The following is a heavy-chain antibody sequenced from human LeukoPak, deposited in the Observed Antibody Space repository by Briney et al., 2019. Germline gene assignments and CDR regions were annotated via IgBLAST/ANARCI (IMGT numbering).Heavy chain of an antibody. V-gene: IGHV4-59*01. CDR3: ARTYCGGDCSAYYYYYGMDV. D-gene: IGHD2-21*02. Sequence: SETLSLTCTVSGGSISSYYWSWIRQPPGKGLEWIGYIYYSGSTNYNPSLKSRVTISVDTSKNQFSLKLSSVTAADTAVYYCARTYCGGDCSAYYYYYGMDVWGQGTTVTVSS. CDR2: IYYSGST. J-gene: IGHJ6*02. CDR1: GGSISSYY.